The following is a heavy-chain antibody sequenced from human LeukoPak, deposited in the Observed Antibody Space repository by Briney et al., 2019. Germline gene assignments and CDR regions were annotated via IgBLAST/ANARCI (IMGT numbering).Heavy chain of an antibody. Sequence: PSETLSLTCTVSGGSISSSSYYWGWIRQPPGKGLEWIGSIYYSGSTYYNPSLKSRVTISVDTSKNQFSLKLSSVTAADTAVYYCERTTMVRGTYYMDVWGKGTTVTISS. CDR3: ERTTMVRGTYYMDV. V-gene: IGHV4-39*01. J-gene: IGHJ6*03. CDR1: GGSISSSSYY. D-gene: IGHD3-10*01. CDR2: IYYSGST.